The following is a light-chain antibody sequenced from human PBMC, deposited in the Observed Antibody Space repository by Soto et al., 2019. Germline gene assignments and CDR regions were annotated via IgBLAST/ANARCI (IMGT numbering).Light chain of an antibody. CDR3: QQVDSYPIT. CDR2: LAS. CDR1: QGIRNP. J-gene: IGKJ5*01. V-gene: IGKV1-9*01. Sequence: IQLTQSPSSLSASVGDRVAITCRASQGIRNPLAWYQQKPGKGPKLLIYLASTLQSGVPSRFSGSGSGTDFTLTISSLQPEDFATYYCQQVDSYPITFGQGTRLEIK.